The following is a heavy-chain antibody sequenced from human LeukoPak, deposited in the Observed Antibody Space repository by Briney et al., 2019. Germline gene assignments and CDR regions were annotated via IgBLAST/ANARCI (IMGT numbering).Heavy chain of an antibody. J-gene: IGHJ4*02. Sequence: GRSLRLSCAASGFTFSSYAMHWVRQAPGEGLEWVAVISYDGSNKYYADSVKGRFTISRDNSKNTLYLQMNSLRAEDTAVYYCARATDFWSGYFDYWGQGTLVTVSS. CDR3: ARATDFWSGYFDY. V-gene: IGHV3-30-3*01. CDR1: GFTFSSYA. CDR2: ISYDGSNK. D-gene: IGHD3-3*01.